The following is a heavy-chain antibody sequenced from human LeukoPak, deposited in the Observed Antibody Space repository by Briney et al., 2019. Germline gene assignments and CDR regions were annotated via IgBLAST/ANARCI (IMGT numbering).Heavy chain of an antibody. J-gene: IGHJ6*03. CDR3: ARADCSSTSCYRSYYYYMDV. CDR2: IYYSGST. D-gene: IGHD2-2*02. Sequence: SETLSLTCTVSGGSISSYYWSWVRQPPGKGLEWIGYIYYSGSTNYNPSLQSRVTISVDTSKNQFSLKLSSVTAADTAVYYCARADCSSTSCYRSYYYYMDVWGKGTTVTVSS. V-gene: IGHV4-59*01. CDR1: GGSISSYY.